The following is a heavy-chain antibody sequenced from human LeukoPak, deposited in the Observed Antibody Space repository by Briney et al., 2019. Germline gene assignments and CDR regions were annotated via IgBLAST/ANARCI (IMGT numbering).Heavy chain of an antibody. CDR1: GYTFTSYG. J-gene: IGHJ4*02. CDR2: ISAYNGNT. D-gene: IGHD2-15*01. V-gene: IGHV1-18*01. CDR3: ARRYCSGGSCYEVTDY. Sequence: ASVKVSCKASGYTFTSYGISWVQQAPGQGLEWMGWISAYNGNTNYAQKLQGRVTMTTDTSTSTAYMELRSLRSDDTAVYYCARRYCSGGSCYEVTDYWGQGTLVTVSS.